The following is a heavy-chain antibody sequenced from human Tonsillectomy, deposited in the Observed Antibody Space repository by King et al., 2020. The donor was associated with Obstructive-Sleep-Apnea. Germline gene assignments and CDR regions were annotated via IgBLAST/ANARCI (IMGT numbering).Heavy chain of an antibody. CDR3: SGSSRSSWWFDP. V-gene: IGHV3-74*02. CDR2: INSDGSRT. CDR1: GFTFSSYW. J-gene: IGHJ5*02. D-gene: IGHD6-13*01. Sequence: VQLVESGGGLVQPGGSLRLSCAASGFTFSSYWMHWVRQAPGKGLVWVSRINSDGSRTSYADSVKGRVTISRDNAKNTLYLQMNRLRAEDTAVYYCSGSSRSSWWFDPWGQGTLVTVSS.